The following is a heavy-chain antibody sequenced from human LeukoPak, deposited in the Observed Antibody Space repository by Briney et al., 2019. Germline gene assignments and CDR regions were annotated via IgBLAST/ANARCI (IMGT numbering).Heavy chain of an antibody. CDR2: IYTSGST. V-gene: IGHV4-4*07. Sequence: PSETLSLTCTVSGGSISSYYWSWIRQPAGKGLEWIGRIYTSGSTNYNPSLKSRVTMSVDTSKNQFSLRLRSVTAADSAVYYCATGYYEPFATWGPGILVTVSS. D-gene: IGHD3-22*01. CDR1: GGSISSYY. J-gene: IGHJ5*02. CDR3: ATGYYEPFAT.